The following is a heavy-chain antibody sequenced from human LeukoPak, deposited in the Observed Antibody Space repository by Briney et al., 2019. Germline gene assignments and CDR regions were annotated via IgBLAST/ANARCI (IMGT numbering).Heavy chain of an antibody. V-gene: IGHV4-61*02. Sequence: PSETLSLTCTVSGGSISSGSYYWSWIRQPAGKGLEWIGRIYTSGSTNYNPSLKSRVTMSVDTSKNQFSLKLSSVTAADTAVYYCARVWRPGLEDAFDIWGQGTMVTVSS. CDR1: GGSISSGSYY. CDR3: ARVWRPGLEDAFDI. CDR2: IYTSGST. D-gene: IGHD1-1*01. J-gene: IGHJ3*02.